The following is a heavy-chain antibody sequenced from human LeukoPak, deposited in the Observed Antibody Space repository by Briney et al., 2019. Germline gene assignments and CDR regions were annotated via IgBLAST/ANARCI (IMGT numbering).Heavy chain of an antibody. CDR3: ARDRSSGWSDPYDY. V-gene: IGHV3-48*04. CDR2: ISSSSSTI. D-gene: IGHD6-19*01. J-gene: IGHJ4*02. Sequence: PGGSLRLSCAASGFTFNSYSMNWVRQARGKGLEWVSYISSSSSTIYYADSVKGRFTISRDNAKNSLYLQMNSLRAEDTAVYYCARDRSSGWSDPYDYWGQGTLVTVSS. CDR1: GFTFNSYS.